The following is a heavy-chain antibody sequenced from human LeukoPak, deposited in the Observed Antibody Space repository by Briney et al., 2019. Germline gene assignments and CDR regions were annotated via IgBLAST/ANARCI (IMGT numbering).Heavy chain of an antibody. CDR2: ISWNSGSI. D-gene: IGHD5-18*01. V-gene: IGHV3-9*02. CDR1: GFTSDDYA. J-gene: IGHJ4*02. CDR3: AKEGRTAMVKGFFDY. Sequence: GGSLRLSCAASGFTSDDYAMHWVRQAPGKGLEWVSGISWNSGSIGYADSVKGRFTISRDNAKNSLYLQMNSLRAEDTALYYCAKEGRTAMVKGFFDYWGQGTLVTVSS.